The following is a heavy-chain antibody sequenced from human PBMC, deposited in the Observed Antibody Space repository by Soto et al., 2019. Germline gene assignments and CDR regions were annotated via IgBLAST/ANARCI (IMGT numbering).Heavy chain of an antibody. D-gene: IGHD3-16*01. CDR3: ATWGMIYYGMDV. V-gene: IGHV1-69*02. Sequence: QVQLVQSGAEVKKPGSSVKVSCKASGGTFSSYTISWVRQAPGQGLEWMGRIIPILGIANYAQKFQGRVTIXAXTSTSTAYMELSSLRSEDTAVYYCATWGMIYYGMDVWGQGTTVTVSS. CDR2: IIPILGIA. J-gene: IGHJ6*02. CDR1: GGTFSSYT.